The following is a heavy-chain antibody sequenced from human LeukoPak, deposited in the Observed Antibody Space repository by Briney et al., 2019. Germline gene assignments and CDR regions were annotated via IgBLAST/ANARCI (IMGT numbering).Heavy chain of an antibody. CDR1: GFTLSNYW. CDR3: ASASSHRIAAGGDY. Sequence: GGSLRLSCAASGFTLSNYWMHWVRQAPGKGLAWVSRINSDGSSRNYADSVKGRFTISRDNAKNTLYLQMNSLRAEDTAVYYCASASSHRIAAGGDYWGQGTLVTVSS. CDR2: INSDGSSR. D-gene: IGHD6-13*01. V-gene: IGHV3-74*01. J-gene: IGHJ4*02.